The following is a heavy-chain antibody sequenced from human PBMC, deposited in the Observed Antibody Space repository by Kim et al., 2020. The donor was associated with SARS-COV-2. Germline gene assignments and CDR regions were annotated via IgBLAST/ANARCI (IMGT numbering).Heavy chain of an antibody. Sequence: TYYNPSLKSRLTISIGTSKNQFSLRLSSVTAADTSVYFCARVGAFLPIDYWGQGILVTVSS. J-gene: IGHJ4*02. V-gene: IGHV4-39*07. D-gene: IGHD1-26*01. CDR3: ARVGAFLPIDY. CDR2: T.